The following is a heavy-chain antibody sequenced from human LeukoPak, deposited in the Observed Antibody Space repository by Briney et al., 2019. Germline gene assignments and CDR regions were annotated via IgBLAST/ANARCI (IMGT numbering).Heavy chain of an antibody. CDR2: ISYDGSNK. CDR1: GGTFSSYG. J-gene: IGHJ4*02. V-gene: IGHV3-30*18. D-gene: IGHD3-22*01. Sequence: SCKASGGTFSSYGMHWVRQAPGKGLEWVAVISYDGSNKYYADSVKGRFTISGDNSKNTLYLQMNSLRAEDTAVYYCAKDPAYYYDSSGYFPYWGQGTLVTVSS. CDR3: AKDPAYYYDSSGYFPY.